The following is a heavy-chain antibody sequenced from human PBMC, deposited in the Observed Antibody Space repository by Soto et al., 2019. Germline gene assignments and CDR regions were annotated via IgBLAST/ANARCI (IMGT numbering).Heavy chain of an antibody. CDR1: GYSFTKYH. J-gene: IGHJ4*02. V-gene: IGHV1-2*02. CDR2: INPGSGVT. Sequence: GASVKVSCKASGYSFTKYHMHWVRQAPGQGLEWMGWINPGSGVTNQAQKFQGRVTMTRDTSITTTYMELNSLRAEDTAVYFCARGGGGYRIDYWGQGTLVTVSS. D-gene: IGHD3-16*01. CDR3: ARGGGGYRIDY.